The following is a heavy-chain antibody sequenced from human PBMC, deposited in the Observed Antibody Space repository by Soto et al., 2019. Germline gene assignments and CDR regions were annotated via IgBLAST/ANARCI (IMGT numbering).Heavy chain of an antibody. Sequence: GESLKISCKGSGYNFITDWISWVRQMPGKGLEWMGRIDPTDSYTKYSPSFEGHVTISADKSISTAYLQWSSLKASYSAVYYCARLSRASFALDVWGQGTTVTVSS. CDR3: ARLSRASFALDV. CDR1: GYNFITDW. J-gene: IGHJ6*02. D-gene: IGHD3-16*01. V-gene: IGHV5-10-1*01. CDR2: IDPTDSYT.